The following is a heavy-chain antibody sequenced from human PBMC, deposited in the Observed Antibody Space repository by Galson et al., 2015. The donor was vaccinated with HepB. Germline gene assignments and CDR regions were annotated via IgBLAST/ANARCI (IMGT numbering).Heavy chain of an antibody. Sequence: SLRLSCAASGFTFSSPWMHWVRQAPGKGLVWVSRINSDESSTSYADSVKGRFTISRDNGKHTLYLQMNSLRVEDTAVYYCNTDRPFTGGGVIATWGQGTLVTVSS. CDR2: INSDESST. CDR1: GFTFSSPW. J-gene: IGHJ5*02. CDR3: NTDRPFTGGGVIAT. V-gene: IGHV3-74*01. D-gene: IGHD3-16*02.